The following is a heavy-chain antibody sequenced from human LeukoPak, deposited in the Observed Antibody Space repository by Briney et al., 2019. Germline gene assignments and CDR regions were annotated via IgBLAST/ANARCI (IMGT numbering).Heavy chain of an antibody. V-gene: IGHV1-2*02. CDR1: GYTFTGYY. CDR2: INPNSGGT. Sequence: ASVKVSCKASGYTFTGYYMHRVRQAPGQGLEWMGWINPNSGGTNYAQKFQGRVTMTRDTSISTAYMELSRLRSNDTAVYYCARVPIAAAGTSLDYWGQGTLVTVSS. J-gene: IGHJ4*02. CDR3: ARVPIAAAGTSLDY. D-gene: IGHD6-13*01.